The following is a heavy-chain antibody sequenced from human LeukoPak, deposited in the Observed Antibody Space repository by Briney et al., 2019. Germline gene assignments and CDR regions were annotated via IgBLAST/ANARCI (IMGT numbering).Heavy chain of an antibody. V-gene: IGHV3-48*03. D-gene: IGHD3-22*01. CDR2: ISSSGSTI. CDR3: ARDTYYYDSSGYHIMDY. CDR1: GFTFSSYE. J-gene: IGHJ4*02. Sequence: GGSLRLYCAASGFTFSSYEMNWVGQAQGTVQELVSSISSSGSTIYYADSVKGRFTISRDNAKNSLYLQMNSLRAEDTAVYYCARDTYYYDSSGYHIMDYWGQGTLVTVSS.